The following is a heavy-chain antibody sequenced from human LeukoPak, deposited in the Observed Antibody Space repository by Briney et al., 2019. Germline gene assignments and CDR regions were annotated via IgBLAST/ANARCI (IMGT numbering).Heavy chain of an antibody. D-gene: IGHD3-22*01. J-gene: IGHJ3*02. V-gene: IGHV3-49*04. CDR2: MRSKAYGGTT. CDR3: TRDPLYYDSSGFDI. Sequence: PGGSLRLSCAASGFTFSSYAMSWVRRAPGKGLEWVTFMRSKAYGGTTEYAASVKGRLTISRDDSKSIAYLQMNSLRAEDTAVYYCTRDPLYYDSSGFDIWGQGTMVTVSS. CDR1: GFTFSSYA.